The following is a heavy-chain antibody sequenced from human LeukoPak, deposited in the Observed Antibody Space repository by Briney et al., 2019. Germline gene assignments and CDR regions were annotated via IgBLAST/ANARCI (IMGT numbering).Heavy chain of an antibody. D-gene: IGHD5-12*01. CDR3: ATAADIVATTPFDY. CDR1: GYTLTELS. CDR2: FDPEDGET. V-gene: IGHV1-24*01. J-gene: IGHJ4*02. Sequence: GASVKVSCKVSGYTLTELSMHWVRQAPGKGLEWMGGFDPEDGETIYAQKFQGRVTMTEDTSTDTAYMELSSLRSEDTAVYYCATAADIVATTPFDYWGQGTLVTVSS.